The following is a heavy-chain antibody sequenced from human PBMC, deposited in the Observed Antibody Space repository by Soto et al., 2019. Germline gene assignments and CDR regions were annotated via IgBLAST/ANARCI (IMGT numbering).Heavy chain of an antibody. Sequence: GESLKISCKGSGYSFTFYWISWVRQMPGKGLEWMGRIDTSDSYTNYSPSFQGHVSIPADKSISTAYLQWSSLKASDTAMYYCARHRIAADAFDIWGQGTMVTVSS. D-gene: IGHD6-13*01. CDR1: GYSFTFYW. J-gene: IGHJ3*02. V-gene: IGHV5-10-1*01. CDR2: IDTSDSYT. CDR3: ARHRIAADAFDI.